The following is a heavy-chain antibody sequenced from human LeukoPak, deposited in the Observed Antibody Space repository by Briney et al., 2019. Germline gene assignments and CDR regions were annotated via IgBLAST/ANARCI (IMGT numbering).Heavy chain of an antibody. CDR1: GFTFSSYA. J-gene: IGHJ4*02. V-gene: IGHV3-30-3*01. D-gene: IGHD6-19*01. CDR2: ISYGGNNK. CDR3: ARAGSSGWSTFDY. Sequence: GGSLRLSCAASGFTFSSYAMYWVRQAPGKGLEWVAVISYGGNNKHYADSVKGRFTFSRDNSKNTLYLQMNSLRAEDTAVYYCARAGSSGWSTFDYWGQGTLVTVSS.